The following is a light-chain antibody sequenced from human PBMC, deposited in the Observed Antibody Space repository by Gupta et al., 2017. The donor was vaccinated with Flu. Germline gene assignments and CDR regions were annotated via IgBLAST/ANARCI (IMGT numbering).Light chain of an antibody. CDR3: QVEDTSSDHVV. J-gene: IGLJ2*01. CDR2: DDS. CDR1: NIGRKS. Sequence: GQTNRITGGGNNIGRKSVNWYQQKAGQAPGLVVHDDSDRPSGIPEGFSGSNSGNTATMTIIRVEAGDEADYYCQVEDTSSDHVVFGGGTKLTVL. V-gene: IGLV3-21*02.